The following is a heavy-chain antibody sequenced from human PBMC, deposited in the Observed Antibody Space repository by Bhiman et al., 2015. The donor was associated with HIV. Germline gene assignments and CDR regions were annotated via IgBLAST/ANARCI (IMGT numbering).Heavy chain of an antibody. CDR3: ARDPTTVTTAEYEYYFDY. V-gene: IGHV3-48*03. CDR1: GFTFSSYE. J-gene: IGHJ4*02. D-gene: IGHD4-17*01. Sequence: EVQLVESGGGLVQPGGSLRLSCAASGFTFSSYEMNWVRQAPGKGLEWVSYISSSSTTIYYADSVKGRFTISRDNAKNSLYLQMNSLRAEDTAVYYCARDPTTVTTAEYEYYFDYWGQGTLVTVSS. CDR2: ISSSSTTI.